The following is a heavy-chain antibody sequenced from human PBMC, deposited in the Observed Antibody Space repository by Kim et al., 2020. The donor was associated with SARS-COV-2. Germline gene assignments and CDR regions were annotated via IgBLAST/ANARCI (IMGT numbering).Heavy chain of an antibody. Sequence: ASVKVSCKASGYTFTSYAMHWVRQAPGQRLEWMGWINAGNGNTKYSHKFQGRVTITRDTSASTAYMELSSLRSEDTAVYYCARTPTYYYDSSGDPNDYWGQGTLVTVSS. D-gene: IGHD3-22*01. CDR1: GYTFTSYA. V-gene: IGHV1-3*01. CDR2: INAGNGNT. CDR3: ARTPTYYYDSSGDPNDY. J-gene: IGHJ4*02.